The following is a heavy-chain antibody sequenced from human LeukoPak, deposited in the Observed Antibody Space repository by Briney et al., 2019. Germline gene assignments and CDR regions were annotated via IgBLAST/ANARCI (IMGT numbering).Heavy chain of an antibody. D-gene: IGHD6-19*01. J-gene: IGHJ4*02. V-gene: IGHV3-21*06. CDR2: ISSTGNYI. Sequence: GGSLRLSCAASGFTFSSSGMNWVRQAPGKGLEWVSSISSTGNYIYYTESMKGRFTISRDNAKNSLFLQMNSLRAEDTAVYYCAREDSSGWYGWGQGTLVTVSS. CDR1: GFTFSSSG. CDR3: AREDSSGWYG.